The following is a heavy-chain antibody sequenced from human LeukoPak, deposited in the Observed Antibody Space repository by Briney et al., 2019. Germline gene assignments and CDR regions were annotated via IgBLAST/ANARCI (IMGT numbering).Heavy chain of an antibody. CDR1: GYTLTELS. CDR2: FDPEDGET. V-gene: IGHV1-24*01. CDR3: ATCSGGSCYKGGYFDY. J-gene: IGHJ4*02. Sequence: ASVKVSCKVSGYTLTELSMHWVRQAPGKGLEWMGGFDPEDGETIYAQKFQGRVTMTEDTSTDTAYMELSSLRSEDTAVYYCATCSGGSCYKGGYFDYRGQGTLVTVSS. D-gene: IGHD2-15*01.